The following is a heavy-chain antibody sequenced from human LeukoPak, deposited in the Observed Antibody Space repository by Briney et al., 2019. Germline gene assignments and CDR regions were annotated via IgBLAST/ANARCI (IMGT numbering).Heavy chain of an antibody. CDR2: ISSSGSTI. D-gene: IGHD6-13*01. CDR3: ARGVSSSWLRYYYYYGMDV. CDR1: GFTFSDYY. Sequence: GRSLRLSCAASGFTFSDYYMSWIRQAPGKGLEWVSYISSSGSTIYYADSVKGRFTISRDNAKNSLYLQMNSLRAEDTAVYYCARGVSSSWLRYYYYYGMDVWGQGTTVTVSS. J-gene: IGHJ6*02. V-gene: IGHV3-11*01.